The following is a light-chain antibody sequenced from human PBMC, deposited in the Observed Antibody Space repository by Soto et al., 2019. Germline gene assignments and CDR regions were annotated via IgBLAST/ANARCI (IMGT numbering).Light chain of an antibody. V-gene: IGKV1-39*01. Sequence: DIQMTQSPSSLSVSVGDRVTITFRASDTISTFLNLYQVKPGKAPKLLIYAASTLQDGVPSRFSGSGSGTDFTLTINSLQPEDFASYYCQQSYNISPITFGQGTRLEIK. CDR3: QQSYNISPIT. J-gene: IGKJ5*01. CDR2: AAS. CDR1: DTISTF.